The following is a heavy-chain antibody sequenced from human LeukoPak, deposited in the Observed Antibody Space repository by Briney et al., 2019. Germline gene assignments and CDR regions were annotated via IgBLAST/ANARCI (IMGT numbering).Heavy chain of an antibody. J-gene: IGHJ5*02. D-gene: IGHD6-13*01. Sequence: GGSLRLSCAASGFTFSIYGMHWVRQAPGKGLEWVAFVRYDGNNKYYADSVKGRFTISRDNSKSTMYLQMNSLTPEDTAVYYCAKSSGSSWHRDWLDPWGQGTLVTVSS. CDR1: GFTFSIYG. CDR2: VRYDGNNK. V-gene: IGHV3-30*02. CDR3: AKSSGSSWHRDWLDP.